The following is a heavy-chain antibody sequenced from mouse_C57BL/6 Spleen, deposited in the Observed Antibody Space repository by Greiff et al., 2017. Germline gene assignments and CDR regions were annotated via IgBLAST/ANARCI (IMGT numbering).Heavy chain of an antibody. CDR2: INPGSGGT. V-gene: IGHV1-54*01. CDR1: GYAFTNYL. Sequence: VQLQESGAELVRPGTSVKVSCKASGYAFTNYLIEWVKQRPGQGLEWIGVINPGSGGTNYNEKFKGKATLTADKSSSTAYMQLSSLTSEDSAVCFCARTGSNYVFDYWGQGTTLTVSS. J-gene: IGHJ2*01. D-gene: IGHD2-5*01. CDR3: ARTGSNYVFDY.